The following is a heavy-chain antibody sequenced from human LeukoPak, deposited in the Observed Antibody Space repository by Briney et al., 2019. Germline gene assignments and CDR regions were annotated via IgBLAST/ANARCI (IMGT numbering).Heavy chain of an antibody. V-gene: IGHV4-34*01. CDR1: GVSFSGYY. CDR3: ARRSVVVTAPSAFDI. D-gene: IGHD2-21*02. Sequence: PSETLSLTCAVYGVSFSGYYWSWIRQPPGKGLEWIGEINHSGSTNYNPSLKSRVTISVDTSKNQFSLKLSSVTAADTAVYYCARRSVVVTAPSAFDIWGQGTMVTVSS. CDR2: INHSGST. J-gene: IGHJ3*02.